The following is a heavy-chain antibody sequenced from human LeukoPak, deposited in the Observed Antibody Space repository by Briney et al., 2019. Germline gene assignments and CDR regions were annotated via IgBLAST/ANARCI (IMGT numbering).Heavy chain of an antibody. V-gene: IGHV3-33*01. Sequence: GGSLRLSCAASGFTFSSFGMHWVRQAPGKGLEWVAVIWYYGSNKNYADSVEGRFTISRDNSKNTLYLEMNSLRAEDTAVYYCARVLNYYDSSGFSAADFWGQGTLVTVSS. J-gene: IGHJ4*02. CDR1: GFTFSSFG. CDR3: ARVLNYYDSSGFSAADF. CDR2: IWYYGSNK. D-gene: IGHD3-22*01.